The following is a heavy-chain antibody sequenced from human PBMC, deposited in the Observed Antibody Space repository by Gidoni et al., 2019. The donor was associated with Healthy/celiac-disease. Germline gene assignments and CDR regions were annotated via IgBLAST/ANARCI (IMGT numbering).Heavy chain of an antibody. D-gene: IGHD3-3*01. V-gene: IGHV1-58*01. J-gene: IGHJ5*02. CDR1: GFTFTSSA. CDR3: AADPRGWGSGVDFWSGYYTPWFDP. CDR2: IVVGSGNT. Sequence: QMQLVQSGPEVKKPGTSVKVSCKASGFTFTSSAVQWVRQARGQRLEWIGWIVVGSGNTNYAQKFQERVTSTRDMSTSTAYMELSSLRSEDTAVYYCAADPRGWGSGVDFWSGYYTPWFDPWGQGTLVTVSS.